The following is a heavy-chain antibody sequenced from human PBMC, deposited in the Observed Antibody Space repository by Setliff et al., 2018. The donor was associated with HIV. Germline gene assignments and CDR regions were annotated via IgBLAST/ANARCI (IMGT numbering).Heavy chain of an antibody. V-gene: IGHV1-2*06. CDR3: ASKVYCTNGVCLDAFDT. D-gene: IGHD2-8*01. CDR1: GYTFTGHY. J-gene: IGHJ3*02. CDR2: INPNSGGT. Sequence: ASVKVSCKASGYTFTGHYMHWVRQAPGQGLEWMGRINPNSGGTNYAQKFQGRVTMTRDTSISTAYMELRRLRSDDTAVYYCASKVYCTNGVCLDAFDTWGQGTMVT.